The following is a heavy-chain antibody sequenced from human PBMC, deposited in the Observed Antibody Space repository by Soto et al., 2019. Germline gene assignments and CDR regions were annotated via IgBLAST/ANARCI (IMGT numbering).Heavy chain of an antibody. CDR1: GFTFSSYD. D-gene: IGHD3-3*01. CDR3: ARVLGTYYDFWSGYYSHPTDYYYYGMDV. V-gene: IGHV3-13*04. J-gene: IGHJ6*02. CDR2: IGTAGDT. Sequence: GGSLRLSCAASGFTFSSYDMHWVRQATGKGLEWVSAIGTAGDTYYPGSVKGRFTISRENAKNSLYLQMNSLRAEDTAVYYCARVLGTYYDFWSGYYSHPTDYYYYGMDVWGQGTTVTVSS.